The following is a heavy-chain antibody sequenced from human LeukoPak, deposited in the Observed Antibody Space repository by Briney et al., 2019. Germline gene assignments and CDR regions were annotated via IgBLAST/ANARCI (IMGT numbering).Heavy chain of an antibody. J-gene: IGHJ6*03. CDR1: GGSFSNHY. CDR3: ARVEMATIYYYYYYMDV. Sequence: SETMSLTCTVSGGSFSNHYWSWIRQPPGKGLEWIGYIYYSGSTNYNPSLKSRVTISVDTSKNQFSLKLSSVTAADTAVCYCARVEMATIYYYYYYMDVWGKGTTVTVSS. CDR2: IYYSGST. D-gene: IGHD5-24*01. V-gene: IGHV4-59*11.